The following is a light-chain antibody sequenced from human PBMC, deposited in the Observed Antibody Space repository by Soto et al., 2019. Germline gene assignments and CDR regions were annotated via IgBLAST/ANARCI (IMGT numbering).Light chain of an antibody. CDR3: QQYFSTPWT. Sequence: DIVMTHSPDSLAVPLGESSTINCKSSQSVLYSSNNKDYLAWYQQKPGQPPQKLIYWASTRESGVPDRFSGSGSATDFTLTISSLRAEDVAVYYCQQYFSTPWTFGQGTKVDIK. CDR2: WAS. V-gene: IGKV4-1*01. CDR1: QSVLYSSNNKDY. J-gene: IGKJ1*01.